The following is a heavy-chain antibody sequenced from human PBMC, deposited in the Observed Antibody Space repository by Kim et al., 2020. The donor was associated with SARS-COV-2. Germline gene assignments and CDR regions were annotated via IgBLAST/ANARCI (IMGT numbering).Heavy chain of an antibody. D-gene: IGHD3-10*01. CDR3: GKTMVRGVIFYGMDV. J-gene: IGHJ6*02. Sequence: SVKVSCKASGGTFSSYAISWVRQAPGQGLEWIGGIIPIFGTANYAQKFQGRVTITADESTSTAYMEPRSLRSEDTAVYYCGKTMVRGVIFYGMDVWGQGATVTVSS. CDR2: IIPIFGTA. V-gene: IGHV1-69*13. CDR1: GGTFSSYA.